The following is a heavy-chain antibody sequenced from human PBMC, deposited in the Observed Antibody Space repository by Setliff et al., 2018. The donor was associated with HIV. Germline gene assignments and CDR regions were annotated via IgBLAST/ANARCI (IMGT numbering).Heavy chain of an antibody. CDR1: GGSISSGYYY. D-gene: IGHD2-2*01. V-gene: IGHV4-39*01. Sequence: SETLSLTCTVSGGSISSGYYYWGWIRQPPGKGLEWIGTIYYSGSTYYNPSLKSRVTISVDTSKNQFSLKLSSVTAADTAVYYCARTKDCNSTSCPGTHYYYYMDVWGKGPRSPSP. J-gene: IGHJ6*03. CDR2: IYYSGST. CDR3: ARTKDCNSTSCPGTHYYYYMDV.